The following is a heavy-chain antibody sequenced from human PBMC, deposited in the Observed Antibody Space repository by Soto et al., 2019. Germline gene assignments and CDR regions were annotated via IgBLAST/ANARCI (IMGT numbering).Heavy chain of an antibody. CDR1: GFTFSTYS. CDR2: XXSXXDX. CDR3: AREYTAWPLAYGLDV. D-gene: IGHD2-2*02. J-gene: IGHJ6*02. Sequence: GGSRRLSCVGSGFTFSTYSMNWVRQAPGKRLEWVSSXXSXXDXXXXXSXXGRFTISRDNAKNSVSLQTNSLRAEDTAVYYCAREYTAWPLAYGLDVWGQGTTVAVSS. V-gene: IGHV3-21*01.